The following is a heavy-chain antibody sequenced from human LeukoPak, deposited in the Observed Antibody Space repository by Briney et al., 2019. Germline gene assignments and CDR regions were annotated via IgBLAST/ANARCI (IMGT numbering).Heavy chain of an antibody. V-gene: IGHV1-18*01. D-gene: IGHD6-19*01. CDR2: ISAYNGNT. CDR1: GYTFTSYG. CDR3: ACGGWYSPVYY. Sequence: GASVKVSCRASGYTFTSYGISWVRQAPGQGLEWMGWISAYNGNTNYAQKLQGRVTMTRDTSTSTVYMELSSLRSEDTAVYYCACGGWYSPVYYWGQGTLVTVSS. J-gene: IGHJ4*02.